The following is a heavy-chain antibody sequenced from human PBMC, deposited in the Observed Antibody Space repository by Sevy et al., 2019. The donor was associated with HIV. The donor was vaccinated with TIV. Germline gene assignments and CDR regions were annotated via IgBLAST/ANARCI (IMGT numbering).Heavy chain of an antibody. Sequence: ASVKVSCTASGYTFTSYGISWVRQAPGQGLEWMGWISASNGNTNYAQKLQGRVTMTTDTTTRIAYMELRSLGADETAVYYCGGDKGYGSGWGDSWGQGALVTVSS. CDR1: GYTFTSYG. CDR3: GGDKGYGSGWGDS. CDR2: ISASNGNT. J-gene: IGHJ5*02. V-gene: IGHV1-18*01. D-gene: IGHD6-25*01.